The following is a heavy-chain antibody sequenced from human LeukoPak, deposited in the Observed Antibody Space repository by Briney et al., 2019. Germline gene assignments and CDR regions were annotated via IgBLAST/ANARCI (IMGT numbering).Heavy chain of an antibody. CDR2: IGGSGAGT. J-gene: IGHJ4*02. D-gene: IGHD2-15*01. Sequence: GGSLRLSCAASGFTFSSSAMSWVRQVPGKGLEWVSSIGGSGAGTYYADSVKGRFIISRDNAKNSLYLQMNSLRAEDTAVYYCARRYFDYWGQGTLVTVSS. V-gene: IGHV3-23*01. CDR1: GFTFSSSA. CDR3: ARRYFDY.